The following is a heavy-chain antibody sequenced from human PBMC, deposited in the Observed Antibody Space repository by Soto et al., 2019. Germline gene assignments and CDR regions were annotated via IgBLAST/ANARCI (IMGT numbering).Heavy chain of an antibody. CDR1: GFRFSDSH. Sequence: PGGSLRLSCAASGFRFSDSHMSWIRQAPGKGLEWVSYISSSGSTIYYVDSVKGRFTISRDNTKNSLYLQMNSLRVEDTAVYYCAKDYLVTSGMDVWGQGTTVTVSS. CDR2: ISSSGSTI. V-gene: IGHV3-11*01. D-gene: IGHD2-8*02. J-gene: IGHJ6*02. CDR3: AKDYLVTSGMDV.